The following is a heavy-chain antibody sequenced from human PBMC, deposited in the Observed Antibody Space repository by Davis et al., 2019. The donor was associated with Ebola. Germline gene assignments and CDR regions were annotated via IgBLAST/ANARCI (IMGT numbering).Heavy chain of an antibody. CDR1: GFIFSSYG. CDR2: IWYDGSNQ. J-gene: IGHJ4*02. V-gene: IGHV3-33*01. D-gene: IGHD3-10*01. Sequence: GGSLRLSCEASGFIFSSYGMHWVRQAPGKGLEWVALIWYDGSNQFYADSVKGRFTISRDNAKNTVYLQMNSVRVEDTAVYYCARGLLWFGELLPSDYWGQGTLVTVSS. CDR3: ARGLLWFGELLPSDY.